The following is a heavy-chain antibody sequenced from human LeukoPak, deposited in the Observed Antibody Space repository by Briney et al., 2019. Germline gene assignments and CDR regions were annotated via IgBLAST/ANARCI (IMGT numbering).Heavy chain of an antibody. Sequence: SETLSLTCTVSGGSISSYYWSWIRQPPGKGLEWIGYIYYSGSTNYNPSLKSRVTISVDTSKNQFSLKLSSVTAADMAVYYCARVGLTMVRGVIITDAFDIWGQGTMVTVSS. CDR1: GGSISSYY. CDR3: ARVGLTMVRGVIITDAFDI. J-gene: IGHJ3*02. V-gene: IGHV4-59*01. CDR2: IYYSGST. D-gene: IGHD3-10*01.